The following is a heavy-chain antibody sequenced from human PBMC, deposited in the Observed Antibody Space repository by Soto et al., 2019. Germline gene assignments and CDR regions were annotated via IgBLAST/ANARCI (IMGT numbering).Heavy chain of an antibody. V-gene: IGHV5-51*01. CDR1: GYSFTGYW. CDR3: VRTVGDATGSYSMWFES. CDR2: IYPGDSDT. Sequence: GESLKISCKGSGYSFTGYWITWVRQMPGKGREWMGIIYPGDSDTKYSPSFEGQVTISVDKSISTSSLRWSNLKTSDTATYYCVRTVGDATGSYSMWFESWGHGTLVTDSS. D-gene: IGHD1-1*01. J-gene: IGHJ5*01.